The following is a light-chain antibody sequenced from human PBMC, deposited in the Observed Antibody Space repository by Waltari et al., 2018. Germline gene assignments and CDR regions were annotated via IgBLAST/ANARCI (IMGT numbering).Light chain of an antibody. CDR1: QTVGSSY. V-gene: IGKV3-20*01. Sequence: PGERATLSCRASQTVGSSYLAWYQQKPGQAPRLLIYGASNRATGIPDRFRGSGSGTDFTLTISILEPEDFAVYYCQQYGRSPLTFGGGTKVEIK. CDR2: GAS. J-gene: IGKJ4*01. CDR3: QQYGRSPLT.